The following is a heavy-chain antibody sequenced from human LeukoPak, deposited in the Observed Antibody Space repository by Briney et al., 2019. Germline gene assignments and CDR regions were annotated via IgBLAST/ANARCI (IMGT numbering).Heavy chain of an antibody. V-gene: IGHV3-21*01. Sequence: GGSLRLSCVASGFTFSSRAMNWVRQAPGKGLEWVSSISSDSSYIDYADSVKGRFTISRDNARNSLYLQMNNLRAEDTAVYFCASLPWLVRWIYYWGQGTLVTVSS. D-gene: IGHD6-19*01. CDR1: GFTFSSRA. CDR2: ISSDSSYI. J-gene: IGHJ4*02. CDR3: ASLPWLVRWIYY.